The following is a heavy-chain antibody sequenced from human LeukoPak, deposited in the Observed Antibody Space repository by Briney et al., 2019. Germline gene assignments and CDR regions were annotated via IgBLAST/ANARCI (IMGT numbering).Heavy chain of an antibody. D-gene: IGHD4-17*01. J-gene: IGHJ4*02. CDR2: ISWNSGSI. CDR3: AKVPLNRRDYGDYHVYFDY. CDR1: GFTFDDYA. V-gene: IGHV3-9*01. Sequence: PGGSLRLSCAASGFTFDDYAMHWVRQAPGKGLEWVSGISWNSGSIGYADSVKGRFTISRDNAKNSLYLQMNSLRAEDTALYYCAKVPLNRRDYGDYHVYFDYWGQGTLVTVSS.